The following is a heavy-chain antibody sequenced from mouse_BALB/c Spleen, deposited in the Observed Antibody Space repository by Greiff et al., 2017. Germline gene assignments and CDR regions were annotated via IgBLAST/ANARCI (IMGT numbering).Heavy chain of an antibody. D-gene: IGHD4-1*01. J-gene: IGHJ3*01. Sequence: VQLVESGGGLVKPGGSLKLSCAASGFAFSSYDMSWVRQTPEKRLEWVAYISSGGGSTYYPDTVKGRFTISRDNAKNTLYLQMSSLKSEDTAMYYCARHEPKTGRPFAYWGQGTLVTVSA. CDR2: ISSGGGST. V-gene: IGHV5-12-1*01. CDR1: GFAFSSYD. CDR3: ARHEPKTGRPFAY.